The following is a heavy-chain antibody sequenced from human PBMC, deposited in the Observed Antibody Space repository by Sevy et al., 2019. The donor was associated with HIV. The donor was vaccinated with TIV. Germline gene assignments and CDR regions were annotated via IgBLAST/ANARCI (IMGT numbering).Heavy chain of an antibody. CDR3: AGPILSSNNGWSYYDY. V-gene: IGHV4-39*01. CDR2: INYSGST. J-gene: IGHJ4*02. CDR1: GASISSSGYY. D-gene: IGHD6-19*01. Sequence: SETLSLTCTVSGASISSSGYYWGWIRQPPGKGLEWIASINYSGSTFYNPSLKSRVTISADTSKNQFSLDLNSVTAADTAIYYCAGPILSSNNGWSYYDYWGQGTVVTVSS.